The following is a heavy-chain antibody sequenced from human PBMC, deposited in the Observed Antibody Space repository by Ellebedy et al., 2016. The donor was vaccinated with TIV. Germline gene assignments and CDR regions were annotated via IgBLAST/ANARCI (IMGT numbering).Heavy chain of an antibody. CDR2: ISYSGNT. D-gene: IGHD6-19*01. CDR3: ARHAKQWLDTHNWFDP. J-gene: IGHJ5*02. V-gene: IGHV4-39*01. CDR1: GGSISSSSYY. Sequence: MPSETLSLTCTVSGGSISSSSYYWGWIRQPPGKGLEWIGSISYSGNTYYNPSLKSRVTTSVDTSRNQFSLKLRSVTAADTAVYYCARHAKQWLDTHNWFDPWGQGTLVTVSS.